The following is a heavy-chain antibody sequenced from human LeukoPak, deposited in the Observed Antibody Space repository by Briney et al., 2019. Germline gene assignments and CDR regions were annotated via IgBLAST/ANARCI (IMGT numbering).Heavy chain of an antibody. J-gene: IGHJ5*02. CDR3: ARELDTSSSKFDP. CDR2: INPNSGGT. D-gene: IGHD2-2*01. V-gene: IGHV1-2*02. CDR1: GYTSTGYY. Sequence: ASVKVSCKASGYTSTGYYMHWVRQAPGQGLEWMGWINPNSGGTDYAQKFQGRVTMTRDTSISTAYMELSRLRSDDTAVYYCARELDTSSSKFDPWGQGTLVTVSS.